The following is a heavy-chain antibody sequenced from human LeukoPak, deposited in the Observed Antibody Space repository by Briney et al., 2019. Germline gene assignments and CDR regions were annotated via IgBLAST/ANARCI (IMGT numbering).Heavy chain of an antibody. CDR1: GFTCSGYE. J-gene: IGHJ4*02. CDR3: TTASGYENRFDY. Sequence: PGGSLRLSCAASGFTCSGYEMNWVRQAPGKGLEWVGRIKSKTDGGTTDYAAPVKGRFTISRDDSKNTLYLQMNSLKTEDTAVYYCTTASGYENRFDYWGQGTLVTVSS. CDR2: IKSKTDGGTT. D-gene: IGHD5-12*01. V-gene: IGHV3-15*01.